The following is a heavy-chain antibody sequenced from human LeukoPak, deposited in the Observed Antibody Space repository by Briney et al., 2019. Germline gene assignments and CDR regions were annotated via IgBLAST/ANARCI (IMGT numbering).Heavy chain of an antibody. CDR1: GYTFTSYG. CDR2: ISAYNGNT. V-gene: IGHV1-18*01. Sequence: GASVKVSCKASGYTFTSYGISWVRQAPGQGLEWMGWISAYNGNTNYAQKLQGRVTMTTDTSTSTAYMELRSLRSDDTAVYYCARDFGTVIVVVMDLKAHHPGYFDLWGRGTLVTVSS. CDR3: ARDFGTVIVVVMDLKAHHPGYFDL. D-gene: IGHD3-22*01. J-gene: IGHJ2*01.